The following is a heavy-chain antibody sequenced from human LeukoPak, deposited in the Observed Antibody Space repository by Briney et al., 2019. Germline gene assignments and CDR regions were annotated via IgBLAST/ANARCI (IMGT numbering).Heavy chain of an antibody. D-gene: IGHD6-19*01. J-gene: IGHJ4*02. V-gene: IGHV3-53*01. CDR2: IYSGGGT. CDR3: ARRSGIAVAGASDY. Sequence: GGSLRLSCAASGFTVSSNYMTWVRQAPGKGLEWVSVIYSGGGTYYADSVKGRFTISRDNFKNTLYLQMNSLRAEDTAVYYCARRSGIAVAGASDYWGQGTLVTVSS. CDR1: GFTVSSNY.